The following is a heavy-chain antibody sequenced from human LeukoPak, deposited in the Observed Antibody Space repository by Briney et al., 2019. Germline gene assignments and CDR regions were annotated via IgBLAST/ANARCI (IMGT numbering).Heavy chain of an antibody. D-gene: IGHD6-19*01. CDR1: GFTFSSYA. V-gene: IGHV3-23*01. Sequence: GGSLRLSCAASGFTFSSYAMTWVRQAPGKGLEWVSAISGSGDSTYYADSVKGLFTISRDNSKNTLYLQMNRLRAEDTAVYYCAKDPYSSGPCNWFDPWGQGTLVTVSS. CDR3: AKDPYSSGPCNWFDP. CDR2: ISGSGDST. J-gene: IGHJ5*02.